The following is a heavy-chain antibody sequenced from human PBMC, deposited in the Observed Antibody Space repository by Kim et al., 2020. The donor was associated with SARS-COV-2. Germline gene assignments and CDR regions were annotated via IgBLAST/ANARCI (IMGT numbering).Heavy chain of an antibody. V-gene: IGHV3-15*01. CDR2: IKSKTDGGTT. D-gene: IGHD3-10*01. Sequence: GGSLRLSCAASGFTFSNAWMSWVRQAPGKGLEWVGRIKSKTDGGTTDYAAPVKGRFTISSDDSTNTLYLQMNSLKTEDTAVYYCTTVIPHITMVRGVITRGWVDPWGQGTLVTVSS. CDR1: GFTFSNAW. J-gene: IGHJ5*02. CDR3: TTVIPHITMVRGVITRGWVDP.